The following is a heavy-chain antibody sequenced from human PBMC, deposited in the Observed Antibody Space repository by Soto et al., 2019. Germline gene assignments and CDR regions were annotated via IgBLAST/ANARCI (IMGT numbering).Heavy chain of an antibody. D-gene: IGHD4-17*01. CDR2: IKSDGSRT. V-gene: IGHV3-74*03. Sequence: EVQLVESGGGLVQPGGSLRLSCVASGFAFTSYRMHWVRQAPGKGLVWVSRIKSDGSRTTYADSVKGRFTISRDNAKNTLYLQMNRLRAEDTAVYYCAREPRASNGDYIYSYYDYIDVLGTWTTVTVTS. CDR1: GFAFTSYR. J-gene: IGHJ6*03. CDR3: AREPRASNGDYIYSYYDYIDV.